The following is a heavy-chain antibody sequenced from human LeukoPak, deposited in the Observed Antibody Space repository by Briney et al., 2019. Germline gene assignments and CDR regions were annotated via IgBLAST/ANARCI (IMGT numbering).Heavy chain of an antibody. V-gene: IGHV3-15*01. CDR1: GFTFSNAW. Sequence: PGGSLRLSCAASGFTFSNAWMSWVHQAPGKGLEWVGRIKSKTDGRSTDYAAPVKCRFTISRDDSKNTMSLQMNSLKTEDTAVYSCTTLGYSYGWYYFDSSGPGTLVTASS. CDR3: TTLGYSYGWYYFDS. J-gene: IGHJ4*02. CDR2: IKSKTDGRST. D-gene: IGHD5-18*01.